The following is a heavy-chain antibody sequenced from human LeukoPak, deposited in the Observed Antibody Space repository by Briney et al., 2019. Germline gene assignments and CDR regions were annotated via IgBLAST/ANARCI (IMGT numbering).Heavy chain of an antibody. CDR3: ARVYSSGCADY. V-gene: IGHV3-30-3*01. CDR2: ISYDGSNK. J-gene: IGHJ4*02. CDR1: GFTFSSYA. D-gene: IGHD6-19*01. Sequence: GGSLRLSCAASGFTFSSYAMPWVRQAPGKGLEWVAVISYDGSNKYYADSVKGRFTISRDNSKNTLYLQMNSLRAEDTAVYYCARVYSSGCADYWGQGTLVTVSS.